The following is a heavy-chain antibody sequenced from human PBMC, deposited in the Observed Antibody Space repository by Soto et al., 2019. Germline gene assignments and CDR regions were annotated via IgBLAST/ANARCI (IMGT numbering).Heavy chain of an antibody. CDR3: ARDLTQYYDFWSGPGP. J-gene: IGHJ5*02. Sequence: SVKVSGKASGGTFSSYAISCVRQAPGQGLEWMGGIIPIFGTANYAQKFQGRVTITADKSTSTAYMELSSLRSEDTAVYYCARDLTQYYDFWSGPGPWGQGTLVTVSS. CDR1: GGTFSSYA. CDR2: IIPIFGTA. V-gene: IGHV1-69*06. D-gene: IGHD3-3*01.